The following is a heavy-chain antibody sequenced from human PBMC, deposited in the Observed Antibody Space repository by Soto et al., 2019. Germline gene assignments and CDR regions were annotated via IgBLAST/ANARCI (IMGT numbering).Heavy chain of an antibody. CDR3: ARIPVDTSMIYWLDS. CDR1: GDSVTSGNYY. Sequence: SETLSLTCTVSGDSVTSGNYYWSWIRQPPGKGLEWIGYIYYSGNTNYSPSLKSRVTISLDTSNNQFSLKLSSVTAADTAVYYCARIPVDTSMIYWLDSWGQGTLVTVSS. D-gene: IGHD5-18*01. CDR2: IYYSGNT. V-gene: IGHV4-61*01. J-gene: IGHJ5*01.